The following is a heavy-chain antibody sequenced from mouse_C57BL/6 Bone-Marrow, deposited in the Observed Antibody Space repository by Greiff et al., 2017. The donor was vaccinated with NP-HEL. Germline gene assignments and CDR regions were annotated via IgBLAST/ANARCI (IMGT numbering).Heavy chain of an antibody. J-gene: IGHJ3*01. CDR3: ARRGSNYPFAY. CDR2: ISGGGGNT. V-gene: IGHV5-9*01. Sequence: EVQRVQSGGGLVKPGGSLKLSCAASGFTFSSYTMSWVRQTPEKRLEWVATISGGGGNTYYPESVKGRFTISRDNAKNTLYLQMSRLRSEYTALYYCARRGSNYPFAYWGEGTLVTLSA. CDR1: GFTFSSYT. D-gene: IGHD2-5*01.